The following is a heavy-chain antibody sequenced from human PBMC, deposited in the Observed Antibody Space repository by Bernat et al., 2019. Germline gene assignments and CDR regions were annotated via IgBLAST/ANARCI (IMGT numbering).Heavy chain of an antibody. CDR3: ARGVKYSGYDKEPPIGY. J-gene: IGHJ4*02. Sequence: QVQLVESGGGVVQPGRSLRLSCAASGFTFSSYGMHWVRQAPGKGLEWVAVIWYDGSNKYHADSLKGRFTISRDNSKNTLYLQMNSLGAEDTAVYYCARGVKYSGYDKEPPIGYWGQGTLVTVSS. V-gene: IGHV3-33*01. D-gene: IGHD5-12*01. CDR1: GFTFSSYG. CDR2: IWYDGSNK.